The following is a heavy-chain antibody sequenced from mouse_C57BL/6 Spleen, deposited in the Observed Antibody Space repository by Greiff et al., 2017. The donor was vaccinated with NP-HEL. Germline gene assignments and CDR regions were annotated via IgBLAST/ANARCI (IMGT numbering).Heavy chain of an antibody. CDR2: INPSNGGT. D-gene: IGHD2-3*01. CDR3: ARNRPGYYLYFDY. Sequence: QVQLKQPGTELVKPGASVKLSCKASGYTFTSYWMHWVKQRPGQGLEWIGNINPSNGGTNYNEKFKSKATLTVDKSSSTAYMQLSSLTSEDSAVYYCARNRPGYYLYFDYWGQGTTLTVSS. CDR1: GYTFTSYW. J-gene: IGHJ2*01. V-gene: IGHV1-53*01.